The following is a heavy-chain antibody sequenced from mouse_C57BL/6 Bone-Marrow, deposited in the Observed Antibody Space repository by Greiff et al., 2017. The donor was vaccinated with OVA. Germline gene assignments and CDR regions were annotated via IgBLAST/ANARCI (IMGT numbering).Heavy chain of an antibody. CDR2: INPSSGYT. Sequence: QVQLQQSGAELARPGASVKMSCKASGYTFTSYTMHWVKQRPGQGLDWIGYINPSSGYTKYNQKFKDKATLTADKSSSTAYMQRSSLTSEDSAVYYCAREDGNWFAYWGQGTLVTVSA. CDR3: AREDGNWFAY. CDR1: GYTFTSYT. V-gene: IGHV1-4*01. J-gene: IGHJ3*01. D-gene: IGHD2-1*01.